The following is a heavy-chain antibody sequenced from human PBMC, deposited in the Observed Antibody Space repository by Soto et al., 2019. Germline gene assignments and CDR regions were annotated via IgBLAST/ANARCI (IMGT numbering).Heavy chain of an antibody. Sequence: ASVKVSCKASGYTFTIYAMHWVRQAPGQRLEWMGWINAGNGNTKYSQKFQGRVTITRDTSASTAYMELSSLRSEDTAVYYCARGPTAKAIFGVGNWFDPWGQGTLVTASS. CDR3: ARGPTAKAIFGVGNWFDP. CDR2: INAGNGNT. V-gene: IGHV1-3*01. CDR1: GYTFTIYA. D-gene: IGHD3-3*01. J-gene: IGHJ5*02.